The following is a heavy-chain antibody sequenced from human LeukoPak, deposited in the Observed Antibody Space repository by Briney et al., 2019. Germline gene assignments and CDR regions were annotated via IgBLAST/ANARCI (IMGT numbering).Heavy chain of an antibody. J-gene: IGHJ4*02. CDR2: INPNSGGT. Sequence: ASVKVSCKASGYTFTGYYMHWVRPAPGQGLEWMGWINPNSGGTNYAQKFQGRVTMTRDTSISTAYMELSRLRSDDTAVYYCASWSLGISSKAYFDYWGQGTLVTVSS. D-gene: IGHD6-6*01. V-gene: IGHV1-2*02. CDR3: ASWSLGISSKAYFDY. CDR1: GYTFTGYY.